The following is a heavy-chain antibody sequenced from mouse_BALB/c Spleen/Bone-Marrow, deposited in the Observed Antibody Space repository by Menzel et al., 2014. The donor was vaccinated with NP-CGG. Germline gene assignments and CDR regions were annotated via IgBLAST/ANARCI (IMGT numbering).Heavy chain of an antibody. J-gene: IGHJ2*01. V-gene: IGHV1S41*01. CDR3: ARGGLHYFDY. CDR2: IAPGSGSS. Sequence: DLVKPGASVKLSCKASGYTFTSYWINWIKQRPEQGLEWIGRIAPGSGSSYYNEMFKGKATLTVDTSSSTAYIQLSSLSSEDSAVYFCARGGLHYFDYWGQGTTLTVSS. CDR1: GYTFTSYW. D-gene: IGHD3-3*01.